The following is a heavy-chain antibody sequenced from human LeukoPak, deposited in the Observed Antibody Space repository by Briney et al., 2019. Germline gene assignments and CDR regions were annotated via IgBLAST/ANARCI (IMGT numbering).Heavy chain of an antibody. Sequence: PGGSLRLACAGSGFAFSNFSIKWVRQAPGNGLEWISTISHNPPYTSYADSVKGRFTGTRDNTKKSVYLQRSNLRVDDAAVYYCVKWLDFPHGGLGTLVAVSS. D-gene: IGHD3/OR15-3a*01. V-gene: IGHV3-21*01. CDR2: ISHNPPYT. J-gene: IGHJ4*02. CDR1: GFAFSNFS. CDR3: VKWLDFPH.